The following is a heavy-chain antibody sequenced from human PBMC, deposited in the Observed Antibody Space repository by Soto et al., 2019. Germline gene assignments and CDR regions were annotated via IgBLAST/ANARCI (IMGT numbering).Heavy chain of an antibody. D-gene: IGHD3-10*01. CDR3: ARLGAFFGDTSFDY. CDR2: IYSSGTT. Sequence: SETLSLTCSVSRGSTIAYYWSWIRQPPGKEPEWIGNIYSSGTTSYNPSLKSRVTISINTSKNQFSLELTSVTAADTAVYYCARLGAFFGDTSFDYWGQGTLVTVSS. J-gene: IGHJ4*02. CDR1: RGSTIAYY. V-gene: IGHV4-59*08.